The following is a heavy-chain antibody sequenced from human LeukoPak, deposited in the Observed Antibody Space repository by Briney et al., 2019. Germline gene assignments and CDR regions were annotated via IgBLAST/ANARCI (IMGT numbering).Heavy chain of an antibody. CDR1: GGSISSGSYY. CDR2: IYTSGST. Sequence: SQTLSLTCTVSGGSISSGSYYWSWIRQPAGKGLEWIGRIYTSGSTNYNPSLKSRVTISVDTSKNQFSLKLSSVTAADTAVYYCARVSWFGEHGFDYWGQGTLVTVSS. V-gene: IGHV4-61*02. D-gene: IGHD3-10*01. CDR3: ARVSWFGEHGFDY. J-gene: IGHJ4*02.